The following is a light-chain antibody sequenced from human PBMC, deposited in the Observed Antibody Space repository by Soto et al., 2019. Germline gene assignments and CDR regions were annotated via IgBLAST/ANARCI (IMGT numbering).Light chain of an antibody. J-gene: IGKJ4*01. CDR1: QSVSTY. CDR2: DAS. CDR3: QQRASWPLT. V-gene: IGKV3-11*01. Sequence: EIVLTQSPATLSLSAGERASLSCRASQSVSTYLGWYQQKPGQAPRLLIYDASDRATGIPARFSGSGSGTDFTLTISSLEPEDFAVYYCQQRASWPLTFGGGTKVDIK.